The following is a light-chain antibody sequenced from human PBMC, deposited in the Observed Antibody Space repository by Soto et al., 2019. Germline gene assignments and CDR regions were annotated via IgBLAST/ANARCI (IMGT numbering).Light chain of an antibody. CDR2: AAS. CDR3: QQLNGYPLT. Sequence: IQLTQSPSSLSASVGDRVTITCRASQGIRSYLAWYQQEPGKAPKLLIYAASTLQSGVPSRFSGSGSGTDFTLTISSLQPEDFATYYCQQLNGYPLTFGGGTKVDIK. CDR1: QGIRSY. J-gene: IGKJ4*01. V-gene: IGKV1-9*01.